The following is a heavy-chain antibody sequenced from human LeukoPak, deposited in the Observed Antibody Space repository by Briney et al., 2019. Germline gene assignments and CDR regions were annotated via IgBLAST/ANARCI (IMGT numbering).Heavy chain of an antibody. CDR3: ARHKGPIVGARPFDY. J-gene: IGHJ4*02. CDR1: GYSISSGYY. D-gene: IGHD1-26*01. V-gene: IGHV4-38-2*02. CDR2: IYHSGST. Sequence: NASETLSLTCTVSGYSISSGYYWGWIRQPPGKGLEWIGSIYHSGSTYYNPSLKSRVTISVDTSKNQFSLKLSSVTAADTAVYYCARHKGPIVGARPFDYWGQGTLVTVSS.